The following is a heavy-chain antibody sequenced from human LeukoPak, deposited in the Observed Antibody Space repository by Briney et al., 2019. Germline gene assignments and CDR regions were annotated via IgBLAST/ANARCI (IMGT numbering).Heavy chain of an antibody. D-gene: IGHD6-13*01. CDR3: ARDFPYSSNSLGFDY. CDR2: ISAYNGNT. V-gene: IGHV1-18*01. CDR1: GYTFTSYG. Sequence: ASVKVSCKASGYTFTSYGISWVRQAPGQGLEWMGWISAYNGNTNYAQKLQGRVTMTTDTSTSTAYMELRSLRSDDTAVYYCARDFPYSSNSLGFDYWGQGTLVTVSS. J-gene: IGHJ4*02.